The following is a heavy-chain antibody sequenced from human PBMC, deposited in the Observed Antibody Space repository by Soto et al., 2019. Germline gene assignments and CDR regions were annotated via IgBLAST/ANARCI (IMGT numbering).Heavy chain of an antibody. J-gene: IGHJ6*02. V-gene: IGHV5-51*01. D-gene: IGHD5-18*01. CDR3: ALGAGTTGMVSPQYGMDV. CDR2: IYPGDSDT. Sequence: LGESLKISCKGSGYSFTSYWIGWVRQMPGKGLEWMGIIYPGDSDTRYSPSFQGQVTISADKSISTAYLQWSSLKASDTAMYYCALGAGTTGMVSPQYGMDVWGQGTSVTVSS. CDR1: GYSFTSYW.